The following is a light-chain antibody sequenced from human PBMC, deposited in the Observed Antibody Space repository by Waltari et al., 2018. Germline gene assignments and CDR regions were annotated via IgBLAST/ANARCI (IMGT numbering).Light chain of an antibody. CDR2: VNSDGSH. V-gene: IGLV4-69*01. J-gene: IGLJ3*02. CDR1: SGYSSNV. Sequence: LVLTQSPSASASLGASVKLTCTLSSGYSSNVLAWLQQQPGKGPRYLMKVNSDGSHRKGDDIPDRFSASNAGTEHYLTLSSLQSEDEADYYCQTGGHGTWVFGGGTKLTVL. CDR3: QTGGHGTWV.